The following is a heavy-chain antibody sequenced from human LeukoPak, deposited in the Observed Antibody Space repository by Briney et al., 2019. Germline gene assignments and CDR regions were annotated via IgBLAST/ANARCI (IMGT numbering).Heavy chain of an antibody. J-gene: IGHJ4*02. CDR1: GFTFTNHW. Sequence: GGSLRLSSAASGFTFTNHWMTWVRQVPGKGLEWVANIHKAGSESYYVDSVKGRFAISRDNAKNSLYLQLSSLRVEDTAVYYCARVGAWELQRVFEYWGQGTLVTVSS. D-gene: IGHD1-26*01. V-gene: IGHV3-7*01. CDR3: ARVGAWELQRVFEY. CDR2: IHKAGSES.